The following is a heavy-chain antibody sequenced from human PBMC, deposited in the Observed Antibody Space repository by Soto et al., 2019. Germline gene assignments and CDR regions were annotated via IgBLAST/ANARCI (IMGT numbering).Heavy chain of an antibody. Sequence: ASVKVSCKASGYTFTGYYMHWVRQAPGQGLEWMGWINAYNGNTNYAQKLQGRVTMTTDTSTSTAYMELRSLRSDDTAVYYCARVKGSGYHNWFDPWGQGTLVTVSS. CDR1: GYTFTGYY. CDR3: ARVKGSGYHNWFDP. J-gene: IGHJ5*02. D-gene: IGHD3-22*01. V-gene: IGHV1-18*04. CDR2: INAYNGNT.